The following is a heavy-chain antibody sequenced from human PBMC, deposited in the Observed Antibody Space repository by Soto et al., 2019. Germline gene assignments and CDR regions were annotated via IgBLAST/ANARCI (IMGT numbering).Heavy chain of an antibody. V-gene: IGHV1-69*13. Sequence: SVKVSCKASGGTCSSYAISWVLQSPGQGLEWMGGIIPIFGTANYAQKFQGRVTITADESTSTAYMELSSLRSEDTAVYYCASLTTVVTNWFDPWGQGTLVTVSS. CDR3: ASLTTVVTNWFDP. D-gene: IGHD4-17*01. CDR1: GGTCSSYA. J-gene: IGHJ5*02. CDR2: IIPIFGTA.